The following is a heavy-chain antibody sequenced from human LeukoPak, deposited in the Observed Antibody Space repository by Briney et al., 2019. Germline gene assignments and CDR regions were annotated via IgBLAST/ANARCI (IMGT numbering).Heavy chain of an antibody. D-gene: IGHD2-2*01. Sequence: ASVKVSCKAAGGTFSSYAISWVRQAPGQGLEWMGGIIPIFGTANYAQKFQGRVTITADESTSTAYMELSSLRSEDTAVYYCAREGVVVPAARHWGQGTLVTVCS. CDR3: AREGVVVPAARH. V-gene: IGHV1-69*13. J-gene: IGHJ1*01. CDR1: GGTFSSYA. CDR2: IIPIFGTA.